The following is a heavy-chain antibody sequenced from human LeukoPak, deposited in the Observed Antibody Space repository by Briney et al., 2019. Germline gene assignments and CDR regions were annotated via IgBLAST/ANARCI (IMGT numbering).Heavy chain of an antibody. J-gene: IGHJ6*02. V-gene: IGHV3-33*01. CDR1: GFTFSSHG. Sequence: QPGRSLGLSCVGSGFTFSSHGMHWVRQAPGKGLEWVAVIWYDGSHTYYAESVKGRFTISRDDSKSTLYLQMNSLRAEDTAIYYCARDPQHSMDVWGQGTTVTVSS. CDR2: IWYDGSHT. D-gene: IGHD5-18*01. CDR3: ARDPQHSMDV.